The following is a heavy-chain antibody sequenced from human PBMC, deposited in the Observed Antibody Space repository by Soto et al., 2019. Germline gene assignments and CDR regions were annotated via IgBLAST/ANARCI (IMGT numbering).Heavy chain of an antibody. Sequence: SETLSLTCTVSGGSISSYYWSWIRQPPGKGLEWIGYIYYSGSTNYNPSLKSRVTISVDTSKNQFSLKLSSVTAADTAVYYCARAEVGTTVTTMWNLKAKNAFDIWGQGTMVTVSS. J-gene: IGHJ3*02. CDR1: GGSISSYY. V-gene: IGHV4-59*01. CDR2: IYYSGST. D-gene: IGHD4-17*01. CDR3: ARAEVGTTVTTMWNLKAKNAFDI.